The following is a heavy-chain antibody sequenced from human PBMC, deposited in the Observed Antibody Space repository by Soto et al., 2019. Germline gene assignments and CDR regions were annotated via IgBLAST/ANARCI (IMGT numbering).Heavy chain of an antibody. V-gene: IGHV4-31*03. CDR2: VYATGST. CDR1: VGSVSRGGYY. D-gene: IGHD1-1*01. Sequence: QVQLQESGPGLVKPSQTLSLTCSVSVGSVSRGGYYWSWIRHLPGKVLEWIGYVYATGSTLYNPWEQSRLTMSIDTPKDQCSQKINSAPAAYTAVSYYVRETTDTWPTMCFYYWGQGSLVTVFS. J-gene: IGHJ4*02. CDR3: VRETTDTWPTMCFYY.